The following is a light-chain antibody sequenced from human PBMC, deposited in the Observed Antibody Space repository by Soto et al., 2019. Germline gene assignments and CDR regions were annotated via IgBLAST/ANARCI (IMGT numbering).Light chain of an antibody. V-gene: IGKV3-11*01. Sequence: EIVLTQSPATLSLSPGERATLSCRASQSFSNNLAWYQQKPGQAPRLLIYDSSTRATGIPPRFSGSGSGTDFTLTISSLEPADFAVYYCQQRGDWPRTLGQGTKVEIK. CDR2: DSS. CDR1: QSFSNN. CDR3: QQRGDWPRT. J-gene: IGKJ1*01.